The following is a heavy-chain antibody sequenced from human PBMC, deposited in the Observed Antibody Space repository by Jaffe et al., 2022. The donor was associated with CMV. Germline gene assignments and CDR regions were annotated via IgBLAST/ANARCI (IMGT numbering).Heavy chain of an antibody. J-gene: IGHJ5*02. CDR1: GGSISSSSYY. Sequence: QLQLQESGPGLVKPSETLSLTCTVSGGSISSSSYYWGWIRQPPGKGLEWIGSIYYSGSTYYNPSLKSRVTISVDTSKNQFSLKLSSVTAADTAVYYCARHYLYYDYVWGQIHGNWFDPWGQGTLVTVSS. D-gene: IGHD3-16*01. V-gene: IGHV4-39*01. CDR3: ARHYLYYDYVWGQIHGNWFDP. CDR2: IYYSGST.